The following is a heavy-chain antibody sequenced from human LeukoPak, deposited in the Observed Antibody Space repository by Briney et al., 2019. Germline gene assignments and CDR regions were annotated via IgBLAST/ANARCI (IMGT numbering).Heavy chain of an antibody. V-gene: IGHV4-39*01. CDR2: IYSSGST. CDR1: GGSISSSYYY. J-gene: IGHJ5*02. D-gene: IGHD3-22*01. CDR3: ARVKVVVITFWFDP. Sequence: SETLSLTCTVSGGSISSSYYYWGWIRQPPGKGLEWIGSIYSSGSTYYNPSLKSRVTISVDTSKNQFSLKLSSVTAADTAVYYCARVKVVVITFWFDPWGQGTLVTVSS.